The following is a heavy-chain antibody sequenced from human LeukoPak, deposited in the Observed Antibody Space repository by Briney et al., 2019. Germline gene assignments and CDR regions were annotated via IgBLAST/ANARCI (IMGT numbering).Heavy chain of an antibody. CDR3: ARGDSPFYYMDV. Sequence: PGGSLRLSCAASGFTFSNNWMHWVRQAPGKGLVWVSRINSGGSTTNYADSVKGRFTISRDNAKNSLYPQMNSLRAEDTAVYYCARGDSPFYYMDVWGKGTTVTISS. CDR2: INSGGSTT. D-gene: IGHD3-22*01. V-gene: IGHV3-74*01. CDR1: GFTFSNNW. J-gene: IGHJ6*03.